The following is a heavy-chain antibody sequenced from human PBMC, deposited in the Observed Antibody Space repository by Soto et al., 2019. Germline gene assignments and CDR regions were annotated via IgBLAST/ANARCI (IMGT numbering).Heavy chain of an antibody. J-gene: IGHJ4*02. V-gene: IGHV1-46*01. Sequence: GASVKVSCKASGYTFTSYYMHWVRQAPGQGLEWMGIIHPSGGTTSYAQKFQGRVTMTRDTSTSTVYMDLSSLTSEDTAVYYCAKKGDSYGYAVYWGQGILVTVSS. D-gene: IGHD5-18*01. CDR2: IHPSGGTT. CDR3: AKKGDSYGYAVY. CDR1: GYTFTSYY.